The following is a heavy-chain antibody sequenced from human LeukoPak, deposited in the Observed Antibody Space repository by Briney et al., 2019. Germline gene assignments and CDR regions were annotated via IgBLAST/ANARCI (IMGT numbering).Heavy chain of an antibody. CDR1: GFTFSRYA. V-gene: IGHV3-23*01. J-gene: IGHJ3*02. CDR3: AKVLLQGGDAFVI. Sequence: GGSLRLSCAASGFTFSRYAMSWARQAPGKGLEWVSDMSGSGGRTYYADSVAGRLTISRDKSKNTLYLQINSLRAEDTAVYYCAKVLLQGGDAFVIWGEGKTVTVSS. CDR2: MSGSGGRT. D-gene: IGHD3-10*01.